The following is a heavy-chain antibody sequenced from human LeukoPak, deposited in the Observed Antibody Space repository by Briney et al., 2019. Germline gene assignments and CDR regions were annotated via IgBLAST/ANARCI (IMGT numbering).Heavy chain of an antibody. CDR3: ARRSGDYYDSSGYYYA. D-gene: IGHD3-22*01. CDR2: IYPGDSDT. CDR1: GYSFTSYW. V-gene: IGHV5-51*01. Sequence: GESLKISCKGSGYSFTSYWIGWVRQMPGKGLEWMGIIYPGDSDTRYSPSFQGQVTISADKSIGTAYLQWSSLKASDTAMYYCARRSGDYYDSSGYYYAWGQGTLVTVSS. J-gene: IGHJ4*02.